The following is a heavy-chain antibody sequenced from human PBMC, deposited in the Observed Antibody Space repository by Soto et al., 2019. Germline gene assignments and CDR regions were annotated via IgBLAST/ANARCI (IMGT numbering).Heavy chain of an antibody. J-gene: IGHJ4*02. V-gene: IGHV3-33*01. CDR2: IWYDGSNK. Sequence: ESGGGVVQPGRSLRLSCAASGFTFSSYGMHWVRQAPGKGLEWVAVIWYDGSNKYYADSVKGRFTISRDNSKNTLYLQMNSLRAEDTAVYYCARGYTYYYDSSGYDDFDYWGQGTLVTVSS. CDR1: GFTFSSYG. D-gene: IGHD3-22*01. CDR3: ARGYTYYYDSSGYDDFDY.